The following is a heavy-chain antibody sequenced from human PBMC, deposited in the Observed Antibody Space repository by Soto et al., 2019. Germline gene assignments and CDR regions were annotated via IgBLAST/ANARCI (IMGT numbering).Heavy chain of an antibody. CDR2: MNPNSGNT. D-gene: IGHD3-10*01. CDR3: ARGVERFGELLLRYYYYMDV. Sequence: ASVKVSCKASGYTFTSYYMHWVRQAPGQGLEWMGWMNPNSGNTGYAQKFQGRVTMTRNTSISTAYMELSSLRSEDTAVYYCARGVERFGELLLRYYYYMDVWGKGTTVTVSS. CDR1: GYTFTSYY. V-gene: IGHV1-8*02. J-gene: IGHJ6*03.